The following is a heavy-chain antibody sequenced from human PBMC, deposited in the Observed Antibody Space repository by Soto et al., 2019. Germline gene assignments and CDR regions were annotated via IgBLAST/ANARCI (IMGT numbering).Heavy chain of an antibody. D-gene: IGHD3-9*01. Sequence: PSETLSLTCTVSGGSISSSSYYWGWIRQPPGKGLEWIGSIYNSGSTYYNPSLKSRVTISVDTSKNQFSLKLSSVTAADTAVYYCARQLVTYYDILTGYYRYYYYMGVWGKGTTVTVSS. J-gene: IGHJ6*03. CDR2: IYNSGST. CDR3: ARQLVTYYDILTGYYRYYYYMGV. CDR1: GGSISSSSYY. V-gene: IGHV4-39*01.